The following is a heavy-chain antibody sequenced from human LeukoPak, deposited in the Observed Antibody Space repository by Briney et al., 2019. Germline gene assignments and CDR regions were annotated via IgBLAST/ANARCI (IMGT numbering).Heavy chain of an antibody. D-gene: IGHD5-18*01. CDR3: VRVKDTYFDY. CDR2: ISSSSSNI. J-gene: IGHJ4*02. Sequence: GGSLRLSCAASGFPLSSYSINWVRQAPGEVLEWVSYISSSSSNIYYLDSGQGRLTVSRDNDKNSLFLQIDSPRAEDTAVYYCVRVKDTYFDYWAREPWSPSPQ. V-gene: IGHV3-48*01. CDR1: GFPLSSYS.